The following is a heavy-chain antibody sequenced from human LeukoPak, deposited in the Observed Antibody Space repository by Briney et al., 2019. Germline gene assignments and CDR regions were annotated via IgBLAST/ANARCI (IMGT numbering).Heavy chain of an antibody. Sequence: VASVKVSCMASGYTFTGYYMHWVRQAPGQGLEGVGRINPNSGGTNYAQKFQGRVTKTRDTSISTAYMELSRLRSDYTAVYYCARDPYYDFWSGQGLNPQYYMDVWGKGTTVTVSS. CDR3: ARDPYYDFWSGQGLNPQYYMDV. CDR2: INPNSGGT. J-gene: IGHJ6*03. CDR1: GYTFTGYY. V-gene: IGHV1-2*06. D-gene: IGHD3-3*01.